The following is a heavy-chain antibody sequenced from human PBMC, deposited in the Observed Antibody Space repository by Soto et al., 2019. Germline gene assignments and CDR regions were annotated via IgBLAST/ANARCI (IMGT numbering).Heavy chain of an antibody. Sequence: SETLSLTCPVSGGSISSSTYYWVWIRQPPGRGLEWIGNIYYSGSTYYNPSLKSRVTISVDTSKNQFSLKLSSVTAADTAVYYCARLRGITGYSRAWDNFDYWGQGTLVTVSS. V-gene: IGHV4-39*01. CDR2: IYYSGST. D-gene: IGHD6-19*01. CDR1: GGSISSSTYY. CDR3: ARLRGITGYSRAWDNFDY. J-gene: IGHJ4*02.